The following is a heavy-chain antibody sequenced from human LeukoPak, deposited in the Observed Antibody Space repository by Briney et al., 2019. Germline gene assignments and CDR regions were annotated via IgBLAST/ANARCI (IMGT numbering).Heavy chain of an antibody. J-gene: IGHJ4*02. CDR1: GFTFSSYG. CDR2: IWYDGSNK. CDR3: ARAYYDFWSGYYFHY. V-gene: IGHV3-33*01. Sequence: GGSLRLSCAASGFTFSSYGMHWVRQAPGKGLEWVAVIWYDGSNKYYADSVKGRFTISRDNSKNTLYLQMNSLRAEDTAVYYCARAYYDFWSGYYFHYWGQGTLVTVSS. D-gene: IGHD3-3*01.